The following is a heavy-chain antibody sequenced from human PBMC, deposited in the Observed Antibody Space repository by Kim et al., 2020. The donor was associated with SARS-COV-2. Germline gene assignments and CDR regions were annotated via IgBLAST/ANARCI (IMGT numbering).Heavy chain of an antibody. CDR2: ISGSGGST. CDR3: AKDRYYYDSSGYYYANFDY. CDR1: GFTFSSYA. Sequence: GGSLRLSCAASGFTFSSYAMSWVRQAPGKGLEWVSAISGSGGSTYYADSVKGRFTISRDNSKNTLYLQMNSLRAEDTAVYYCAKDRYYYDSSGYYYANFDYWGHGTLVTVSS. V-gene: IGHV3-23*01. D-gene: IGHD3-22*01. J-gene: IGHJ4*01.